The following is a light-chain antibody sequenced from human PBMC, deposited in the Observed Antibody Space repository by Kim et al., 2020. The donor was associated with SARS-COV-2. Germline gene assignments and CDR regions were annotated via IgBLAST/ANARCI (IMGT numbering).Light chain of an antibody. CDR1: SLRSYY. CDR3: NSRDSNDYVV. V-gene: IGLV3-19*01. J-gene: IGLJ2*01. CDR2: GKD. Sequence: VALGQTVRITCQGDSLRSYYATWYQQKPGQAPKVVIYGKDNRPSGVPDRFSGSSSGNTAYLTITRTQAGDEADYYCNSRDSNDYVVFGGGTKVTVL.